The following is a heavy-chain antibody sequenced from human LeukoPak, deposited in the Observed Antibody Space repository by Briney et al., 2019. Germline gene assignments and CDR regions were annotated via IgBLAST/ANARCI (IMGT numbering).Heavy chain of an antibody. CDR2: INPSGGST. J-gene: IGHJ5*02. D-gene: IGHD3-10*01. CDR1: GYTFTSYY. CDR3: ARGRYARYYGSGSYYSKNWFDP. V-gene: IGHV1-46*01. Sequence: ASVKVSCKASGYTFTSYYMHWVRQAPGQGLEWMGIINPSGGSTSYAQKFQGRVTMTRDTSTSTVYMELSSLRSEDTAVYYCARGRYARYYGSGSYYSKNWFDPWGQGTLVTVSS.